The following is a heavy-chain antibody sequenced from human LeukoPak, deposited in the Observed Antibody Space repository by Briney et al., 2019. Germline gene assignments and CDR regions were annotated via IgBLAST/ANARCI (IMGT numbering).Heavy chain of an antibody. D-gene: IGHD2/OR15-2a*01. V-gene: IGHV1-2*04. CDR2: INPNSGGT. CDR1: GYTFTGYY. Sequence: ASVKVSCKASGYTFTGYYMHWVRQAPGQGLEWMGWINPNSGGTNYAQKFQGWVTMTRDTSTSTAYMELSRLRSDDTAVYYCARGPTFYLEVHDYWGQGTLVTVSS. J-gene: IGHJ4*02. CDR3: ARGPTFYLEVHDY.